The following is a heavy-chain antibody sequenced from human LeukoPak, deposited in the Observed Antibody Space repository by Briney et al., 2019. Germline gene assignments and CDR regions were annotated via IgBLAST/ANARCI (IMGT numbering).Heavy chain of an antibody. V-gene: IGHV3-23*01. CDR2: ITDSGDST. CDR3: ARVGTTGIYYDILTGYYPLYYFDY. D-gene: IGHD3-9*01. CDR1: GFTFSSYA. J-gene: IGHJ4*02. Sequence: QPGGSPRFSCAASGFTFSSYAMSWVRQAPGKGLEWVSSITDSGDSTDYADSVKGRFTISRDNSRNTLYLQLNRLRAADTAVYFCARVGTTGIYYDILTGYYPLYYFDYWGQGTLVTVSS.